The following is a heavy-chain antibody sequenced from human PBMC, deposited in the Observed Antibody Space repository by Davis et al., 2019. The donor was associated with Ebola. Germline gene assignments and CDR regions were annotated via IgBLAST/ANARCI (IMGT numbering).Heavy chain of an antibody. D-gene: IGHD3-10*01. V-gene: IGHV3-74*01. CDR1: GFTFSSYW. Sequence: GESLKISCAASGFTFSSYWMHWVRQAPGKGLVWVSRINSDGSSTSYADSVKGRSTISRDNAKNTLYLQMNSLRAEDTAVYYCAKEGDYYGSGSYGDYWGQGTLVTVSS. CDR3: AKEGDYYGSGSYGDY. CDR2: INSDGSST. J-gene: IGHJ4*02.